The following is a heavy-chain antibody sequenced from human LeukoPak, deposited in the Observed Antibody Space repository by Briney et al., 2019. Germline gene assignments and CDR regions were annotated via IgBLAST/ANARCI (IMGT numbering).Heavy chain of an antibody. J-gene: IGHJ4*02. D-gene: IGHD1-14*01. CDR3: ARHPRNCGNFDY. Sequence: SEPLSLTCTVSGGSISSGAYYWGWIRQPPGKGLEWIGSIYYSGSTYYNPSLKSRLTISVDTSKKRFSLKLSSVTAADTAIYYCARHPRNCGNFDYWGQGTLLSPSS. V-gene: IGHV4-39*01. CDR2: IYYSGST. CDR1: GGSISSGAYY.